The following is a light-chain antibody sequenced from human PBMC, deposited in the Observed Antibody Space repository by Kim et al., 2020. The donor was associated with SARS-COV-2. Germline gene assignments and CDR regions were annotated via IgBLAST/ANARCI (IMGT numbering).Light chain of an antibody. V-gene: IGLV7-46*01. CDR1: TGGVTSGHY. CDR3: LPYTSGSRV. J-gene: IGLJ3*02. Sequence: QAVVTQEPSLTVSPGGTVTLTCDSSTGGVTSGHYPYWFQQKPGQAPRTLIYDTNNKHSWTPARFSGSLLGGKAALTLSGAQPEDEADYYCLPYTSGSRVFGGGTKLTVL. CDR2: DTN.